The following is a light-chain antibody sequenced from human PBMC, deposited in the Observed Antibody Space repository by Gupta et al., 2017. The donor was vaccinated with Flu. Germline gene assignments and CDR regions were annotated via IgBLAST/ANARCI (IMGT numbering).Light chain of an antibody. J-gene: IGKJ4*01. V-gene: IGKV3-20*01. Sequence: EIVLTKSPGTLSLSAVDRATLSCRASQSVSGSYLAWYQHKPGQAPRLLIYGASTRATGIPDRFSGSGSGTDFTLTISRLEPEDFRMYYCQQYGSSPLTFGGGTKVEIK. CDR1: QSVSGSY. CDR2: GAS. CDR3: QQYGSSPLT.